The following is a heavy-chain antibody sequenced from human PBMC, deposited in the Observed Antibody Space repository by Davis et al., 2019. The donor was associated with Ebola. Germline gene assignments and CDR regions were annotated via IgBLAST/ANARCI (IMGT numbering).Heavy chain of an antibody. D-gene: IGHD3-10*01. CDR3: ARDGSYGSGSYGRY. CDR2: ISYDGSNK. V-gene: IGHV3-30*03. Sequence: GESLKISCAASGFTFSSYGMHWVRQAPGKGLEWVAVISYDGSNKYYADSVKGRFTISRDNSKNTLYLQMNSLRAEDTAVYYCARDGSYGSGSYGRYWGQGTLVTVSS. J-gene: IGHJ4*02. CDR1: GFTFSSYG.